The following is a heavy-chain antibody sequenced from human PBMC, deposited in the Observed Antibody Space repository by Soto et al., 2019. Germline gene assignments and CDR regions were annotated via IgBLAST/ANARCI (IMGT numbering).Heavy chain of an antibody. V-gene: IGHV3-66*01. CDR3: AKDLSFPTVTTFGY. Sequence: GGSLRLSCAASGFTVSSNYMSWVRQVPGKGLEWVSVIYSGGTTYYADSVKGRFTISRDSPKNTLYLQMNSLRAEDTAVYYCAKDLSFPTVTTFGYWGQGTLVTVSS. CDR2: IYSGGTT. D-gene: IGHD4-17*01. CDR1: GFTVSSNY. J-gene: IGHJ4*02.